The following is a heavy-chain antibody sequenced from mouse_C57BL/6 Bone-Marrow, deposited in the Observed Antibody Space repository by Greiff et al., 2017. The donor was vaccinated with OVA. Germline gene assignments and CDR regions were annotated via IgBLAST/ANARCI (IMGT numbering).Heavy chain of an antibody. J-gene: IGHJ1*03. CDR2: IYPRSGNT. CDR3: ARLATVVATNWYFDV. V-gene: IGHV1-81*01. CDR1: GYTFTSYG. D-gene: IGHD1-1*01. Sequence: VQLQQSGAELARPGASVKLSCKASGYTFTSYGISWVKQRTGQGLEWIGEIYPRSGNTYYNEKFKGKATLTADKSSSTAYMELRSLTSEDSAVYFCARLATVVATNWYFDVWGTGTTVTVSS.